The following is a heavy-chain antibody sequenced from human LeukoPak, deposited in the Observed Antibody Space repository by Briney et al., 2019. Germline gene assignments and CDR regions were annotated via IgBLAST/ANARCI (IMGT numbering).Heavy chain of an antibody. CDR3: ARGIVVDFDY. D-gene: IGHD1-26*01. V-gene: IGHV4-59*01. J-gene: IGHJ4*02. CDR1: GGSISSYY. Sequence: SETLSLTCIASGGSISSYYWSWIRQPPGKGLEWIGVIYYTGSTNYNPSLKSRVISSVDTSKNQFSLKLSSVTAADTAVYYCARGIVVDFDYWGQGTLVTVSS. CDR2: IYYTGST.